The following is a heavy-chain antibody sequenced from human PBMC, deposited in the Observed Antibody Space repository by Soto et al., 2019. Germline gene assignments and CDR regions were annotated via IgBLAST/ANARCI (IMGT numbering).Heavy chain of an antibody. J-gene: IGHJ1*01. CDR3: ARGGDYGADVDESAEYFQH. Sequence: QVQLVESGGGVVQPGRSLRLSCAASGVTFISYGMHWVRQAPGKGLELVAVIWYDGSNKYYADSVKGRFTISRDNSKNTLYLQMNRLRGEETAVYYCARGGDYGADVDESAEYFQHGGQCTLVTVSS. CDR1: GVTFISYG. D-gene: IGHD4-17*01. CDR2: IWYDGSNK. V-gene: IGHV3-33*01.